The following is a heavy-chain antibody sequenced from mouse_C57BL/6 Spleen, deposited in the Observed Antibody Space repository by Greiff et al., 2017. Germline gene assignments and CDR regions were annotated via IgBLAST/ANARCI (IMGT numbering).Heavy chain of an antibody. D-gene: IGHD1-1*01. CDR2: IDPETGGT. CDR1: GYTFTDYE. Sequence: QVQLQQSGAELVRPGASVTLSCKASGYTFTDYEMHWVKQTPVYGLEWIGAIDPETGGTAYNQKFNGKARLTADKSSSTAYMELRSLTSEDSAVYYCTNYYGPTYWYFDVWGTGTTVTVSS. J-gene: IGHJ1*03. CDR3: TNYYGPTYWYFDV. V-gene: IGHV1-15*01.